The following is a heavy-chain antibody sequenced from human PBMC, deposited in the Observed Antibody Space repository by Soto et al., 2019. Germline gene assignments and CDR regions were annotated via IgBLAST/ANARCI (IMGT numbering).Heavy chain of an antibody. J-gene: IGHJ5*02. CDR1: CVSILSSNSY. D-gene: IGHD3-10*01. CDR2: IYYSGNT. Sequence: PSATLSLTCTVSCVSILSSNSYWGWIRQPPGKGLEWIGSIYYSGNTYYNPSLKSRVTISVDTSKNQFSLKLSSVTAADTAVYYCARRLTSYYSGSRGFDPWGQGTLVTVS. V-gene: IGHV4-39*01. CDR3: ARRLTSYYSGSRGFDP.